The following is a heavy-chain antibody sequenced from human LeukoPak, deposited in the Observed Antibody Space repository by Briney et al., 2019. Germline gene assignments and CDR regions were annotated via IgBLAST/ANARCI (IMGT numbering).Heavy chain of an antibody. J-gene: IGHJ6*02. V-gene: IGHV3-53*01. CDR3: ARGYFGMDV. Sequence: PGGSLRLSCAASGFTVSNSYMSWVRQAPGKGLEWVSVIYSGGSTYYADSVKGRFTSSRDNSGNTLLLQMNSLRVGDTAVYYCARGYFGMDVWGQGTTVTVSS. CDR2: IYSGGST. CDR1: GFTVSNSY.